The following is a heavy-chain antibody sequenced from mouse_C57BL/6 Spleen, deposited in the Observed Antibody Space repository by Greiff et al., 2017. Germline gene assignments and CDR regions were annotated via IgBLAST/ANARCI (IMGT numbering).Heavy chain of an antibody. V-gene: IGHV1-76*01. Sequence: VQLQQSGAELVRPGASVKLSCKASGYTFTDYYINWVKQRPGQGLEWIARIYPGSGNTYYNEKFKGKATLTAEKSSSTAYMQLSSLTSEDSAVYFCARDGSLYYFDYWGQGTTLTVSS. CDR1: GYTFTDYY. J-gene: IGHJ2*01. CDR2: IYPGSGNT. CDR3: ARDGSLYYFDY. D-gene: IGHD1-2*01.